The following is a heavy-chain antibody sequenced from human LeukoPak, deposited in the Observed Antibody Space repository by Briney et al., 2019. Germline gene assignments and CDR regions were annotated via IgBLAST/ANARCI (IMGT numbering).Heavy chain of an antibody. Sequence: SETLSLTCTVSGDSISSDNYYWNWIRQPPGKGLEWIGYISYSGSTYYNPSLKSRVTMSVDTSKNHFSLKLSSVTAADTAVYYCATTEETPYSHYFTWFDPWGQGTLVTVSS. CDR1: GDSISSDNYY. J-gene: IGHJ5*02. D-gene: IGHD4-11*01. CDR3: ATTEETPYSHYFTWFDP. V-gene: IGHV4-30-4*08. CDR2: ISYSGST.